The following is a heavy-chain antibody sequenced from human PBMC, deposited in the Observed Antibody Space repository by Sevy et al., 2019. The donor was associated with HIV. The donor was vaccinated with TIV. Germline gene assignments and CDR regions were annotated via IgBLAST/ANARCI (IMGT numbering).Heavy chain of an antibody. V-gene: IGHV3-15*01. CDR1: GFTFSNAW. CDR3: TTEIMITFGGVIVQYYFDY. D-gene: IGHD3-16*02. CDR2: IKSKTDGGTT. J-gene: IGHJ4*02. Sequence: GGSLRLSCAASGFTFSNAWMSWVRQAPGKGLEWVGRIKSKTDGGTTDYAAPVKGRFTISRDDSKNTLYLQMNSLKTEDTAVYYCTTEIMITFGGVIVQYYFDYWGQGTLVTVPS.